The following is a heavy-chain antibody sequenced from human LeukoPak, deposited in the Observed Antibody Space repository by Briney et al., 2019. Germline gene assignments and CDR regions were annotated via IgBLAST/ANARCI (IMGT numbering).Heavy chain of an antibody. Sequence: PGGSLRLSCAASGFTFSSYSMKWVRQAPGKGLEWISYISSSSDTIYYADSVKGRFTISRDNAKNSLYLQVNSLRADDTAVYYCARGQKSVGRVLAGTTIYNYYYYMDVWGKGTTVTVSS. D-gene: IGHD6-19*01. CDR2: ISSSSDTI. V-gene: IGHV3-48*01. CDR3: ARGQKSVGRVLAGTTIYNYYYYMDV. CDR1: GFTFSSYS. J-gene: IGHJ6*03.